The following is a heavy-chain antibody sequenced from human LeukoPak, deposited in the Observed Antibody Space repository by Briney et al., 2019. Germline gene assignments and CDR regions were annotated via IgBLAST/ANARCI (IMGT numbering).Heavy chain of an antibody. J-gene: IGHJ4*02. CDR2: ISGSGGST. D-gene: IGHD2-21*02. V-gene: IGHV3-23*01. CDR1: GFTFSSYA. Sequence: GASLRLSCAASGFTFSSYAMSWVRQAPGKGLEWVSAISGSGGSTYYADSVKGRSTISRDNSKNTLYLQMNSLRAKDTAVYYCAKSYCGGDCYFLYDYWGQGTLVTVSS. CDR3: AKSYCGGDCYFLYDY.